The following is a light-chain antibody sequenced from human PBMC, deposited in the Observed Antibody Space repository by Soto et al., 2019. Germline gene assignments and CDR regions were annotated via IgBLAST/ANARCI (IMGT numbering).Light chain of an antibody. CDR1: NIGSKS. V-gene: IGLV3-21*02. CDR2: DDS. Sequence: SYEPTQPPSVSVAPGQTARITCGGNNIGSKSVHWYQQKPGQAPVLVVYDDSDRPSWIPERFSGSNSGNTATLTISRVEAGDEADYYCQVWDSSSDPFVFGTGTKVTVL. CDR3: QVWDSSSDPFV. J-gene: IGLJ1*01.